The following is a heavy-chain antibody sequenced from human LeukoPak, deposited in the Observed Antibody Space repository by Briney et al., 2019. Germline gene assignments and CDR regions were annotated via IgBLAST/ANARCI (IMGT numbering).Heavy chain of an antibody. V-gene: IGHV3-30*18. CDR3: AKENNPIAAAGFDD. Sequence: GGSLRLSCAASGFTFSSYGMHWVRQAPGKGLEWVAVISYDGSNKYYADSVKGRFTISRDNSKNTLYLQMNSLRAEDTAVYYCAKENNPIAAAGFDDWGQGTLVTVSP. D-gene: IGHD6-13*01. J-gene: IGHJ4*02. CDR1: GFTFSSYG. CDR2: ISYDGSNK.